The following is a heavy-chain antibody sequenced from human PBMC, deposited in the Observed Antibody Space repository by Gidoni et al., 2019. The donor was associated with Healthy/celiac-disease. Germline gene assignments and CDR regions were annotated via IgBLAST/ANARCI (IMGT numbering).Heavy chain of an antibody. CDR1: GYTFTSYG. V-gene: IGHV1-18*01. Sequence: QVQLVQSGAEVKKPGASVKVSCKASGYTFTSYGISWVRQAPGQGLEWMGWISAYNGNTNYAQKLQGRVTMTTDTSTSTAYMELRSLRSDDTAVYYCARLWFGELSFYYYGMDVWGQGTTVTVSS. CDR3: ARLWFGELSFYYYGMDV. J-gene: IGHJ6*02. CDR2: ISAYNGNT. D-gene: IGHD3-10*01.